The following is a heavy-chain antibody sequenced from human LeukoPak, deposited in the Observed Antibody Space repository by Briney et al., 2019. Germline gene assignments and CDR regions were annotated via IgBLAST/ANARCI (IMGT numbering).Heavy chain of an antibody. CDR1: GFTFSNAW. J-gene: IGHJ4*01. D-gene: IGHD3-22*01. Sequence: GGSLRLSCAASGFTFSNAWMSWVRQAPGKGLEWVGRIKSKTDGGTTDYAAPVKGRFTISRDDSKNTLYLQMNSLKTEDTAVYYCTTSGYYYDSSGSQPKYFDYWGQGTLVTVSS. CDR2: IKSKTDGGTT. CDR3: TTSGYYYDSSGSQPKYFDY. V-gene: IGHV3-15*01.